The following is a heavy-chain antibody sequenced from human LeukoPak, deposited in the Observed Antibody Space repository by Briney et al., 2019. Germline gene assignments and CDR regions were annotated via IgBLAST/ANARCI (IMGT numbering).Heavy chain of an antibody. CDR1: GGSFSGYY. V-gene: IGHV4-34*01. CDR2: TNHSGST. CDR3: ARVKATMVRGPWRVFDY. D-gene: IGHD3-10*01. J-gene: IGHJ4*02. Sequence: SETLSLTCAVYGGSFSGYYWSWIRQPPGKGLEWIGETNHSGSTNYNPSLKSRVTISVDTSKNQFSLKLSSVTAADTAVYYCARVKATMVRGPWRVFDYWGQGTLVTVSS.